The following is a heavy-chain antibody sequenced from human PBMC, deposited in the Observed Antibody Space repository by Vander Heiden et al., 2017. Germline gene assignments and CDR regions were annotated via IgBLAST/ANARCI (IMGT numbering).Heavy chain of an antibody. CDR1: GFTFSHYY. CDR3: ARGNYGMDV. V-gene: IGHV3-74*01. Sequence: ELQLVESGGGLVQPGGSRRLSCAGSGFTFSHYYIHWMRQAPGKGLVWVSKINSDGSITNYADSVKGRFTISRDNAKSTVYLQMNNLRAEDTAVYYCARGNYGMDVWGQGTTVTVS. CDR2: INSDGSIT. J-gene: IGHJ6*02.